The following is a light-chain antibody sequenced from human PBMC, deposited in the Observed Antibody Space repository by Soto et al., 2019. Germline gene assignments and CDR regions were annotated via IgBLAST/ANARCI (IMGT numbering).Light chain of an antibody. J-gene: IGKJ1*01. CDR3: QLYGTSPKP. V-gene: IGKV3-20*01. Sequence: EIVLTQSPGTLSLSPGERATLSCRDSQTVSSNYLAWYQQKPGQAPRLLIYAASTRATGIPDRFSGSGSGTDFTLSISRLEPEDFAVYYCQLYGTSPKPFGQGTKVDIK. CDR1: QTVSSNY. CDR2: AAS.